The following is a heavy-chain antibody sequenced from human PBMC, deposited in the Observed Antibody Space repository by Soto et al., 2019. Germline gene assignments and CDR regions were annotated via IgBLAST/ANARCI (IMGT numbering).Heavy chain of an antibody. D-gene: IGHD4-17*01. Sequence: QVQLVQSGAEVKKPGASVKVSCKASGYTFTSYAMHWVRQAPGQRLEWMGWINAGNGNTKYSQKFQGRVTITRDTSASTAYMELSSLRSEDTAVYYCAREVPRYGDHAPSDYWGQGTLVTVSS. CDR2: INAGNGNT. V-gene: IGHV1-3*01. CDR3: AREVPRYGDHAPSDY. J-gene: IGHJ4*02. CDR1: GYTFTSYA.